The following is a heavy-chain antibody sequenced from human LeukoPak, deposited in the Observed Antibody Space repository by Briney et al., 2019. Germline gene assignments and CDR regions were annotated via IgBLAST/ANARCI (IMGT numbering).Heavy chain of an antibody. CDR2: IYPGDSDT. J-gene: IGHJ3*02. CDR3: ARQDDSSGYYFVRDAFDI. D-gene: IGHD3-22*01. V-gene: IGHV5-51*01. Sequence: GESQKISCKGSGYSFTSYWIGWVRQMPGKGLEWMGIIYPGDSDTRYSPSFQGQVTISADKSISTAYLQWSSLKASDTAMYYCARQDDSSGYYFVRDAFDIWGQGTMVTVSS. CDR1: GYSFTSYW.